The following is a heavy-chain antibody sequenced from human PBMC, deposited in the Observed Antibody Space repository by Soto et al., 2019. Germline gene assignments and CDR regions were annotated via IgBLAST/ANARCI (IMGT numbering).Heavy chain of an antibody. D-gene: IGHD5-12*01. J-gene: IGHJ4*02. CDR2: TSPSDGST. CDR3: ARDRRDGYNTFDY. CDR1: GYTFTSNE. V-gene: IGHV1-46*01. Sequence: ASVKVSCKASGYTFTSNERYWVRQAPGQGLEWMGITSPSDGSTTYAQKFQGRVTMTRDTSTSTVYMELSSLRSEDTAVYYCARDRRDGYNTFDYWGQGTLVTVSS.